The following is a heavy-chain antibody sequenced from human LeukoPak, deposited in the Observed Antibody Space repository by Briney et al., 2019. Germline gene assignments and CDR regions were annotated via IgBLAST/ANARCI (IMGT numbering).Heavy chain of an antibody. CDR2: VCQSGTT. V-gene: IGHV4-38-2*02. CDR1: GFFISSGHY. CDR3: AKIFTRNRHSSYFDC. Sequence: SETLSLTCSVCGFFISSGHYWGWVRQPPGAGLEWIGCVCQSGTTYYNPSLKRRVTTSVDMSKNQICLRLRPVAAPDTAVYYSAKIFTRNRHSSYFDCWGQGTLVAVSS. D-gene: IGHD3-10*01. J-gene: IGHJ4*02.